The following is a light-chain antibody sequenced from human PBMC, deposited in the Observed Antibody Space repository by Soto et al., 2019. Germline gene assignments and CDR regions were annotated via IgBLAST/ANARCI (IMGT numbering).Light chain of an antibody. CDR2: AAS. V-gene: IGKV1-39*01. J-gene: IGKJ5*01. CDR1: QGISTY. CDR3: QQYYSYPIT. Sequence: DILLTQSPSTLSVSVGERATLPCRASQGISTYLNWYLQKPGKAPKLLIYAASTLQSGVPSRFSGSGSGTDFTLTISSLQPEDFATYYCQQYYSYPITFGQGTRLEIK.